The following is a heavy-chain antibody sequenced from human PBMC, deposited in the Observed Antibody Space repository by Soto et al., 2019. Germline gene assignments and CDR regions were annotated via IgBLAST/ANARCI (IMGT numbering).Heavy chain of an antibody. V-gene: IGHV3-33*01. J-gene: IGHJ4*02. Sequence: QVQLVESGGGVVQPGRSLRVSCAASGFTFSSHGMHWVRKAPGKGLEWVAVIWYDGSNKYYGESVKGRSIISRDNSKNTVDLQMNSRRAEDTAIYACARGGPDKVRDYWGQGTLVTVSS. CDR3: ARGGPDKVRDY. CDR2: IWYDGSNK. CDR1: GFTFSSHG.